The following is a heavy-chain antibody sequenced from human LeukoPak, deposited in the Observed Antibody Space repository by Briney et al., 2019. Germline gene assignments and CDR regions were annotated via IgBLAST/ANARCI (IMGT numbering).Heavy chain of an antibody. CDR1: GYTFTGYY. CDR3: ARAPYCSSTSCYMRYFQH. Sequence: ASVKVSCKASGYTFTGYYMHWVRQAPGQGLEWMGWINPNSGGTNYAQKFQGRVTMTRDTSISTAYMELSRLRSDDTAVYYCARAPYCSSTSCYMRYFQHWGQGTLDTVSS. CDR2: INPNSGGT. J-gene: IGHJ1*01. D-gene: IGHD2-2*01. V-gene: IGHV1-2*02.